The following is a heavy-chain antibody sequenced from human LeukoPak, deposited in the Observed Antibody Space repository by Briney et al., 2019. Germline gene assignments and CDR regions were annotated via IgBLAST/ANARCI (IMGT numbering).Heavy chain of an antibody. Sequence: SETLSLTCTVSGYSISSGYYWGWIRQPPGKGLEWIGYIYYSGSTNYNPSLKSRVTISVDTSKNQFSLKLSSVTAADTAVYYCARRTGSGAFDIWGQGTMVTVSS. CDR2: IYYSGST. J-gene: IGHJ3*02. V-gene: IGHV4-61*01. CDR3: ARRTGSGAFDI. CDR1: GYSISSGYY. D-gene: IGHD1-1*01.